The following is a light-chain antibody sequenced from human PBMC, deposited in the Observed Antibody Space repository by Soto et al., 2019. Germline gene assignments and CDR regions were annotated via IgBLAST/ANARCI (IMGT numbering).Light chain of an antibody. J-gene: IGKJ1*01. Sequence: DIVMTQYPATLYESPGGRVIVSCRASQDVSTHVAWYQQRPGQAPRLLINAASIRATDTPDRISGSGSGTEFTLTISSLPSEGLAVYYCQQYKKWPWTFGGGTKVEIK. CDR1: QDVSTH. CDR3: QQYKKWPWT. CDR2: AAS. V-gene: IGKV3-15*01.